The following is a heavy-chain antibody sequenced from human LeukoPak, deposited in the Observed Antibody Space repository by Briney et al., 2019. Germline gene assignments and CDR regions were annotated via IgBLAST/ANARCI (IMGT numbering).Heavy chain of an antibody. CDR1: GYTFTSYD. Sequence: GASVKVSCNASGYTFTSYDINWVRQATGQGLEWMGWMNPNSGNTGYAQKFQGRVTITRNTSINTAYMELNSLTSEDTAVYYCTRSSSWAAARRDAFDVWGQGTMVTVSS. J-gene: IGHJ3*01. V-gene: IGHV1-8*03. CDR3: TRSSSWAAARRDAFDV. CDR2: MNPNSGNT. D-gene: IGHD6-6*01.